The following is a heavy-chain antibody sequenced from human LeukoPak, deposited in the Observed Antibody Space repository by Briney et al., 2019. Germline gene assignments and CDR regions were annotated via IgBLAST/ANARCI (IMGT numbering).Heavy chain of an antibody. V-gene: IGHV4-39*01. CDR3: ARHKRGNWNYVFDY. CDR2: IYYSGST. Sequence: KPSETLSLTRTVSGGSISSSSYYWGWIRQPPGKGLEGVGRIYYSGSTYYNQSLKSRVTISVDTSKNQFSLKLSSVTAADTAVYYCARHKRGNWNYVFDYWGQGTLVTVSS. J-gene: IGHJ4*02. D-gene: IGHD1-7*01. CDR1: GGSISSSSYY.